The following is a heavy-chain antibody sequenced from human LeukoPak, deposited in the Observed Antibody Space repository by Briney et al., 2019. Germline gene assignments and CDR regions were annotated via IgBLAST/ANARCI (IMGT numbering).Heavy chain of an antibody. CDR2: IVVGSGNT. J-gene: IGHJ4*02. Sequence: GASVTVSCTASGFTFTSSAVQWVRQARGQRLEWIGWIVVGSGNTNYAQKFQERVTITRDMSTSTAYMELSSLRSEDTAVCYCAAERSSSWSNWGQGTLVTVSS. V-gene: IGHV1-58*01. CDR1: GFTFTSSA. CDR3: AAERSSSWSN. D-gene: IGHD6-13*01.